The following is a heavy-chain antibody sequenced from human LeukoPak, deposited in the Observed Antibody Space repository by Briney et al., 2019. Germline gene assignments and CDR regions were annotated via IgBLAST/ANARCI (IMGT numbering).Heavy chain of an antibody. Sequence: GGSLTLSCAASGFTFSSYAMSWLRQAPGKGLEWVSAISGSVGATYYADSVKGRFTISRDNSKNTLSLQMNSLRAEDTAVYYCATRGTYYLPHDYWGQGTLVTVSS. CDR1: GFTFSSYA. V-gene: IGHV3-23*01. CDR2: ISGSVGAT. J-gene: IGHJ4*02. CDR3: ATRGTYYLPHDY. D-gene: IGHD1-26*01.